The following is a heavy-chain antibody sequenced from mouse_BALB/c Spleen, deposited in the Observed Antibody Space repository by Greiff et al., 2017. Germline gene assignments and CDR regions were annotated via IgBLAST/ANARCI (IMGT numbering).Heavy chain of an antibody. Sequence: EVQGVESGGGLVKPGGSLKLSCAASGFTFSSYAMSWVRQTPEKRLEWVASISSGGSTYYPDSVKGRFTISRDNARNILYLQMSSLRSEDTAMYYCARVNDYSFDYWGQGTTLTVSS. V-gene: IGHV5-6-5*01. CDR3: ARVNDYSFDY. D-gene: IGHD2-4*01. CDR2: ISSGGST. J-gene: IGHJ2*01. CDR1: GFTFSSYA.